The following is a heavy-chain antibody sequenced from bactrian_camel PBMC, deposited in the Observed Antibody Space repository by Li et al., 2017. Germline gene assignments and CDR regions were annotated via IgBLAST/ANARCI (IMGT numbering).Heavy chain of an antibody. J-gene: IGHJ6*01. CDR1: GYSIAHYC. V-gene: IGHV3S55*01. CDR3: TVEDMGCTYCGDGAYCGSPDFGY. Sequence: VQLVESGGGSVQAGGSLRLTCQASGYSIAHYCMGWFRQAPGKEREGVAAIDSWDRTSAADSVKGRFTISRDNAEKTLFLQMNNLTPEDTAMYFCTVEDMGCTYCGDGAYCGSPDFGYWGQGTQVTVS. CDR2: IDSWDRT. D-gene: IGHD3*01.